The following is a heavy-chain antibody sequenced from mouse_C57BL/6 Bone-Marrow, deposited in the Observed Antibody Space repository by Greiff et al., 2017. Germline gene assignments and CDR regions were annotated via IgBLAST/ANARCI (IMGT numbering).Heavy chain of an antibody. D-gene: IGHD1-1*01. Sequence: QVQLKQPGAELVKPGASVKVSCKASGYTFTSYWMHWVKQRPGQGLEWIGRIHPSDGDTNYNQKFKGKATLTVDKSSSTAYLQLSSLTSEDSAVYYCSIPLLRSPMDYWGQGTSVTVSS. CDR2: IHPSDGDT. CDR3: SIPLLRSPMDY. J-gene: IGHJ4*01. CDR1: GYTFTSYW. V-gene: IGHV1-74*01.